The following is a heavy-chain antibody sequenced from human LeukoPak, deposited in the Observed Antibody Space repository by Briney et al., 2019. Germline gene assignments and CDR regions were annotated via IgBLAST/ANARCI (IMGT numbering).Heavy chain of an antibody. CDR1: GGSFSGYY. J-gene: IGHJ4*02. V-gene: IGHV4-34*01. CDR2: INHSGST. D-gene: IGHD1-26*01. CDR3: ARAVYSGSYGGEDY. Sequence: PSETLSLTCAVYGGSFSGYYWSWIRQPPGKGLEWIGEINHSGSTNYNPSLKSRVTISVDTSENQFSLKLSSVTAADTAVYYCARAVYSGSYGGEDYWGQGTLVTVSS.